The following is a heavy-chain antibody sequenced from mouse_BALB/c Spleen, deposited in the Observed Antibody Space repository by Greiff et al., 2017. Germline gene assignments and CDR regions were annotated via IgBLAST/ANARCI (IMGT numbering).Heavy chain of an antibody. J-gene: IGHJ2*01. CDR3: NYYGSSYFDY. CDR2: IDPENGDT. D-gene: IGHD1-1*01. CDR1: GFNIKDYY. Sequence: EVQLQESGAELVRSGASVKLSCTASGFNIKDYYMHWVKQRPEQGLGWIGWIDPENGDTEYAPKFQGKATMTADTSSNTAYLQLSSQTSEDTAVYYCNYYGSSYFDYWGQGTTLTVSS. V-gene: IGHV14-4*02.